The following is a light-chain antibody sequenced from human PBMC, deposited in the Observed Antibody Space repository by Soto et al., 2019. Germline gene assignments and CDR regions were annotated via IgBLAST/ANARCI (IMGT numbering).Light chain of an antibody. CDR1: QSISNY. Sequence: DIQMTQSPSSLSASVGDRVTITCRASQSISNYLNWYQQKPGKAPKLLMSATSNLQSGVPSRFSGSGSGTDFTLTISSLQPEDFATYYCQQSDSTPYSFGQGTKVETK. CDR2: ATS. V-gene: IGKV1-39*01. J-gene: IGKJ2*01. CDR3: QQSDSTPYS.